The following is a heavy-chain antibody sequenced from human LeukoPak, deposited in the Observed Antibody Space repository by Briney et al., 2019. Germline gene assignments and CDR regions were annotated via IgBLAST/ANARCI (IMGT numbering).Heavy chain of an antibody. D-gene: IGHD4-17*01. Sequence: GGSLRLSCAASGFTFSSYAMSWVRQAPGKGQEWVSAISGSGGSTYYADSVKGRFTISRDNSKNTLYLQMNSLRAEDTAVYYCAKDHYDYGDYVFLAGYDYWGQGTLVTVSS. J-gene: IGHJ4*02. CDR1: GFTFSSYA. CDR2: ISGSGGST. V-gene: IGHV3-23*01. CDR3: AKDHYDYGDYVFLAGYDY.